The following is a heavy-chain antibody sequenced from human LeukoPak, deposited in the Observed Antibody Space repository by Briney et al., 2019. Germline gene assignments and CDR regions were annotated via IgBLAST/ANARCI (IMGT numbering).Heavy chain of an antibody. Sequence: GGSLRLSCAASGFTFSYYSMNWVRQAPGKGQEWVSCISRSSAYIYYADSVKGRFAISRDNAKSSLYLQMNSLRADDTAVYYCARGAGDTGYDYADYWGQGTLVSVSS. CDR2: ISRSSAYI. D-gene: IGHD5-12*01. V-gene: IGHV3-21*01. CDR3: ARGAGDTGYDYADY. CDR1: GFTFSYYS. J-gene: IGHJ4*02.